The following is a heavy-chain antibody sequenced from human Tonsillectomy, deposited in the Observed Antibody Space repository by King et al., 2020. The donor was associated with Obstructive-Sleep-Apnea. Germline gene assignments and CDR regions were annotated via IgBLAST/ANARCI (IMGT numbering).Heavy chain of an antibody. Sequence: VQLVGSGGGVVQPGRSLRLSCAASGFTFSRYAIHWVRQAPGKGLEWVAVISYDGSNKYYADCVKGRITISRDNSKNTLYLQMNSLRAEDTAVYYCARGITMIPNDGFDIWGQGTMVTVSS. CDR1: GFTFSRYA. CDR2: ISYDGSNK. CDR3: ARGITMIPNDGFDI. V-gene: IGHV3-30*04. D-gene: IGHD3-22*01. J-gene: IGHJ3*02.